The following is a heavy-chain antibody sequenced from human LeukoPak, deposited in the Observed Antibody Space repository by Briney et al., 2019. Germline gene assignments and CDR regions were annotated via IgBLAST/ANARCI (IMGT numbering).Heavy chain of an antibody. J-gene: IGHJ3*02. CDR2: ISGTGDT. V-gene: IGHV3-23*01. CDR3: ARANSQQLVLSDAFDI. D-gene: IGHD6-13*01. CDR1: GFTFSSYA. Sequence: GGSLRLSCAASGFTFSSYAMSWVRQAPGKGLEWVSAISGTGDTYYAGSVKGRFTISRDNSKNTLYLQMNSLRAEDTAVYYCARANSQQLVLSDAFDIWGQGTMVTVSS.